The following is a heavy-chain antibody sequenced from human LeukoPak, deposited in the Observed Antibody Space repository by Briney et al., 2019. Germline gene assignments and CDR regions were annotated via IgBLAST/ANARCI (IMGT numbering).Heavy chain of an antibody. CDR1: GFTFSSYA. CDR2: ISGSGGST. V-gene: IGHV3-23*01. D-gene: IGHD5-18*01. J-gene: IGHJ4*02. CDR3: AKVGYGGVQLWLDY. Sequence: GGSLRLSCAASGFTFSSYAMSWVRQAPGKGLEWVSAISGSGGSTYYADSVKGRFTISRDNSENTLYLQMNSLRAEDTAVYYCAKVGYGGVQLWLDYWGQGTLVTVSS.